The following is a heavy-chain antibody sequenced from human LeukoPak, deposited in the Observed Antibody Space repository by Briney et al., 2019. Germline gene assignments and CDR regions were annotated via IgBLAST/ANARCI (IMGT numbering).Heavy chain of an antibody. V-gene: IGHV3-23*01. CDR2: ISGSGGST. Sequence: GGSLRLSCAASGFTFSSYAMSWVRQAPGKGLEWVSAISGSGGSTYYADSVKGRFTISRDNSKNTLYLQMNSLRAEDTAVYYCAKDRAPLDRIHDLLDEYFQHWGQGTLVTVSS. J-gene: IGHJ1*01. CDR1: GFTFSSYA. CDR3: AKDRAPLDRIHDLLDEYFQH. D-gene: IGHD3-3*01.